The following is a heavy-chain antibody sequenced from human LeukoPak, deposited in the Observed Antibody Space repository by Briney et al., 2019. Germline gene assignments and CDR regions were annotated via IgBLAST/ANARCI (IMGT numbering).Heavy chain of an antibody. Sequence: SETLPLTCTVSGGSISSYYWSWIRQPPGKGLEWIGYIYYSGGTNYNPSLKSRVTISVDTSKNQFSLKLSSVTAADTAVYYCAREFGGGMDVWGQGTTVTVSS. CDR1: GGSISSYY. V-gene: IGHV4-59*01. J-gene: IGHJ6*02. D-gene: IGHD3-10*01. CDR3: AREFGGGMDV. CDR2: IYYSGGT.